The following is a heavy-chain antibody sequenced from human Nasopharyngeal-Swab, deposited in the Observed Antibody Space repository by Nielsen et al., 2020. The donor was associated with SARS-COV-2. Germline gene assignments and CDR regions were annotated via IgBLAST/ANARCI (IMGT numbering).Heavy chain of an antibody. CDR1: GDSVSSNRAA. CDR3: ARGSHNSGWF. V-gene: IGHV6-1*01. J-gene: IGHJ4*02. D-gene: IGHD6-19*01. CDR2: AYYRSTWYH. Sequence: SQTLLLTCVISGDSVSSNRAAWHWIRQSPSRGLEWLGRAYYRSTWYHDYAVSVQGRVSINPDTSKNLFSLQLDSVTPDDTAVYYCARGSHNSGWFWGRGTLVTVSS.